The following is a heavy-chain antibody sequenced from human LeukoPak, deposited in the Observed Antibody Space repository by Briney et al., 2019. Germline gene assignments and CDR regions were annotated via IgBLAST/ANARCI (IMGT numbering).Heavy chain of an antibody. J-gene: IGHJ6*02. V-gene: IGHV4-34*01. Sequence: SETLSLTCAVYGGSFSGYYWSWIRQPPGKGLEWIGEINHSGSTNYNPSLKSRVTLSVDTSKNQFSLKLSSVTAADTAVYYCARGPSHRYCSGGSCYPPYYYYYGMDVWGQGTTVTVSS. CDR3: ARGPSHRYCSGGSCYPPYYYYYGMDV. CDR1: GGSFSGYY. D-gene: IGHD2-15*01. CDR2: INHSGST.